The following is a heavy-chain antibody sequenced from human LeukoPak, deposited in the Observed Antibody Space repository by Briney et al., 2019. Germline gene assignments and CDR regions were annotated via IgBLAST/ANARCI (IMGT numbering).Heavy chain of an antibody. CDR2: ISGSGGST. V-gene: IGHV3-23*01. J-gene: IGHJ3*02. D-gene: IGHD2-2*01. CDR1: GFTFSSYA. CDR3: AKLCSSTSCLGAFEI. Sequence: PGGSLRLSCAASGFTFSSYAMSWVRQAPGKGLEWVSAISGSGGSTYYADSVKGRFTISRDNSKNTLYLQMNSLRAEDTAIYYCAKLCSSTSCLGAFEIWGQGTMVTVSS.